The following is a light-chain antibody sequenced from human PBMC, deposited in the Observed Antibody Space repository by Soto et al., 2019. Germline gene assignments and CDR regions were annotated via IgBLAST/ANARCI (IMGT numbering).Light chain of an antibody. V-gene: IGLV2-11*01. CDR2: AVR. J-gene: IGLJ3*02. Sequence: QSALTQPHSVSGSPGQSVTISCTGTNSDVGRYNSVPWYQQLPGKAPKIIISAVRQRPSGVPDRFSGSKSGNTASLTISGLQADDEADYFCFSYTANDNWVFGGGTK. CDR3: FSYTANDNWV. CDR1: NSDVGRYNS.